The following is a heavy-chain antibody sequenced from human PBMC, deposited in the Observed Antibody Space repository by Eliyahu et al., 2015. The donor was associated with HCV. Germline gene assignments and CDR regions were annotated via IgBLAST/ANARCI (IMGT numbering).Heavy chain of an antibody. CDR2: IHYRGST. D-gene: IGHD6-19*01. V-gene: IGHV4-59*01. J-gene: IGHJ5*02. CDR3: ASGGGGIAVTGTGGWFDP. CDR1: GGSITTXX. Sequence: QVQLQESGPGLVKPSETLSLPCTVSGGSITTXXWXWIRQPPGKGLEWIGYIHYRGSTNYNPSLKSRVTISVDTSKNQFSLNLTSVTAADTAMYYCASGGGGIAVTGTGGWFDPWGQGTLVTVSS.